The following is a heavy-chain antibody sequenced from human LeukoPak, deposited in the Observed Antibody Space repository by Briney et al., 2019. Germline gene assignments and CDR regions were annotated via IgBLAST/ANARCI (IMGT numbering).Heavy chain of an antibody. CDR2: INPNSGGT. V-gene: IGHV1-2*02. Sequence: ASVKVSCKASGYTFTGYYMHWVRQAPGQGLEWMGWINPNSGGTNYAQKFQGRVTMTSDTSISTAYMELSRLRSDDTAFYYCARSAPTLTYDILTGYLGYWGQGTLVTVSS. D-gene: IGHD3-9*01. J-gene: IGHJ4*02. CDR3: ARSAPTLTYDILTGYLGY. CDR1: GYTFTGYY.